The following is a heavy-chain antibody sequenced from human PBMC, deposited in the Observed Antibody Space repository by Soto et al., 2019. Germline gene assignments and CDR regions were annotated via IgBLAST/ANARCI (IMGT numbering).Heavy chain of an antibody. D-gene: IGHD1-20*01. J-gene: IGHJ3*02. V-gene: IGHV3-21*01. CDR1: GFSFSSHS. CDR2: ISSSSSYI. CDR3: ASSITGTFDAFDI. Sequence: VGSLRLSCAASGFSFSSHSMNWVRQAPGKGLEWVSSISSSSSYIYYADSVKGRFTISRDNAKNSLYLQMNSLRAEDTAVYYCASSITGTFDAFDIWGQGTMVTVSS.